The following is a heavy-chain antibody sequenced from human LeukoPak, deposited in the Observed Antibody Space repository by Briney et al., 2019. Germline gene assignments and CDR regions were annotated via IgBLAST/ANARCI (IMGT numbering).Heavy chain of an antibody. J-gene: IGHJ4*02. D-gene: IGHD5-12*01. CDR2: INPSGGST. CDR3: ARDSHQGSGYGYYFDY. CDR1: GYTFTSYY. V-gene: IGHV1-46*01. Sequence: ASVKVSCKASGYTFTSYYMHWVRQAPGQGLEWMGIINPSGGSTSYAQKFQDRVTMTRDTSTSTVYVELSSLRSEDTAVYYCARDSHQGSGYGYYFDYWGQGTLVTVSS.